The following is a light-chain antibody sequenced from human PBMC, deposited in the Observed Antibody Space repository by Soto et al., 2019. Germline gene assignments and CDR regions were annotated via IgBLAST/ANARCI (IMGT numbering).Light chain of an antibody. CDR1: QSVSNNY. CDR2: GAS. CDR3: QEYGSSRT. J-gene: IGKJ1*01. Sequence: EIVLTQSPGTLSLSPGERATLSCRAAQSVSNNYLAWYQQKPGQAPRLLIYGASSRATGIPDRFSGSGSGTDFTLTSSRLEPEDFEMYYCQEYGSSRTFGQGTKVEIK. V-gene: IGKV3-20*01.